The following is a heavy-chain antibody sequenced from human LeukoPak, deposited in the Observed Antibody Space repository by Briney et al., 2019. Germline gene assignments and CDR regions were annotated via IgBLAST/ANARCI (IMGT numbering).Heavy chain of an antibody. V-gene: IGHV3-23*01. Sequence: GGSLRLSCAASGFTFSSYAMSWVRQAPGKGLEWVSAISGSGGGTYYADSVKGRFTISRDNSKNTLYLQMNSLRAEDTAVYYCAKTFGYDSSGYYSYWGQGTLVTVSS. J-gene: IGHJ4*02. CDR1: GFTFSSYA. D-gene: IGHD3-22*01. CDR2: ISGSGGGT. CDR3: AKTFGYDSSGYYSY.